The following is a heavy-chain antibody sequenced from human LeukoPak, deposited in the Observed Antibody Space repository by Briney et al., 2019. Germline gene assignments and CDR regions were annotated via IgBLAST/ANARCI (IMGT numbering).Heavy chain of an antibody. D-gene: IGHD2-2*01. CDR3: ASTYCSSTSCYFGAFDI. J-gene: IGHJ3*02. V-gene: IGHV4-61*02. Sequence: SQTLSLTCTVSGGSISSGSYYWSWIRQPAGKGLEWIGRIYTSGSTNYNPSLKSRVTISVDRSKNQFSLKLSSVTAADTAVYYCASTYCSSTSCYFGAFDIWGQGTMVTVSS. CDR2: IYTSGST. CDR1: GGSISSGSYY.